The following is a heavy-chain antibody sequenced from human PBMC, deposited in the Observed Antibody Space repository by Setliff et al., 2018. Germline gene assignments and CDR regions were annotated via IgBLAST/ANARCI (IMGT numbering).Heavy chain of an antibody. J-gene: IGHJ6*02. CDR3: AKVENDYGDSYGMDV. CDR1: GFSFSRYE. D-gene: IGHD4-17*01. Sequence: GGSLRLSCAASGFSFSRYEMIWVRQAPGKGLEWVSKTHIDGITVYSDSVKGRSIIYRDNSKNTLYLQMNSLRAEDTAVYYCAKVENDYGDSYGMDVWGQGTTVTVSS. CDR2: KTHIDGIT. V-gene: IGHV3-48*03.